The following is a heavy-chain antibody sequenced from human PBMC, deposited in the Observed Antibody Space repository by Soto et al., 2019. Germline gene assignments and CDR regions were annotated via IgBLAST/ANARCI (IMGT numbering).Heavy chain of an antibody. V-gene: IGHV4-31*03. Sequence: PSETLSLTCTVSGGSISSGGYYWSWIRQHPGKGLEWIGYIYYSGSTYYNPSLKSRVTISVDTSKNQFSLKLSSVTAADTAVYYCASRGILYSSSSRLIYFDYWGQGTLVTVSS. J-gene: IGHJ4*02. CDR2: IYYSGST. CDR3: ASRGILYSSSSRLIYFDY. CDR1: GGSISSGGYY. D-gene: IGHD6-6*01.